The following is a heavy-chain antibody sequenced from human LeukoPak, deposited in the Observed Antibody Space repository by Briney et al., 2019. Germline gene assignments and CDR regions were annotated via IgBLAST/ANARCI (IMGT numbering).Heavy chain of an antibody. CDR1: GFTFSGFA. J-gene: IGHJ4*02. CDR2: ISGSGGST. CDR3: AKDQSGDPYYFDY. D-gene: IGHD2-21*02. Sequence: GGSLRLSCAASGFTFSGFAMSWVRRTPGKGLEWVSAISGSGGSTYYADSVKGRFTISRDNSKNTLYLQMNSLRAEDTAVYYCAKDQSGDPYYFDYWGQGTLVTVSP. V-gene: IGHV3-23*01.